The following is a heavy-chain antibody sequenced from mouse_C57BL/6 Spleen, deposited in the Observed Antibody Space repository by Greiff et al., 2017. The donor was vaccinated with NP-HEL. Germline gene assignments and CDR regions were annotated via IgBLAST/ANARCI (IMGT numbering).Heavy chain of an antibody. CDR3: ARLIITTVVADY. Sequence: EVKLVESGGDLVKPGGSLKLSCAASGFTFRSYGMSWVRQTPDKRLEWVATISSGGSYTYYLDSVKGRFTISRDNAKNTLYLQMSSLKSEDTAMYYCARLIITTVVADYWGQGTTLTVSS. CDR1: GFTFRSYG. J-gene: IGHJ2*01. CDR2: ISSGGSYT. V-gene: IGHV5-6*01. D-gene: IGHD1-1*01.